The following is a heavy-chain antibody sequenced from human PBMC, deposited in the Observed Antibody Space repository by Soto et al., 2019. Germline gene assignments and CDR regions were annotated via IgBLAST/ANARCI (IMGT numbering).Heavy chain of an antibody. CDR1: GGSISSYY. CDR3: ARRYGSAFDF. J-gene: IGHJ3*01. D-gene: IGHD3-10*01. CDR2: IYYNGST. V-gene: IGHV4-59*01. Sequence: ETLSLTCTVSGGSISSYYWSWIRQPPGKGLEWIGYIYYNGSTNYNPSLKSRDTISVNTSKNQFSLKLSSVTAADTAVYYCARRYGSAFDFWGQGTMVTVSS.